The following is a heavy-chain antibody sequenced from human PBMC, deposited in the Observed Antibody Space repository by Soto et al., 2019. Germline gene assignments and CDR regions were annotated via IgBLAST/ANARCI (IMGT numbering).Heavy chain of an antibody. J-gene: IGHJ3*01. Sequence: SETLSLTCTFSGGSVSSRFYYYNWIRQPPGKGLEWIGYIYNSVTTNYNSSLESRVTISVDTSKNMFSLRLSSVTAADTAVYYWAGSDSGNYYHGFKMWGQGKRVTVSS. CDR1: GGSVSSRFYY. D-gene: IGHD1-26*01. V-gene: IGHV4-61*01. CDR2: IYNSVTT. CDR3: AGSDSGNYYHGFKM.